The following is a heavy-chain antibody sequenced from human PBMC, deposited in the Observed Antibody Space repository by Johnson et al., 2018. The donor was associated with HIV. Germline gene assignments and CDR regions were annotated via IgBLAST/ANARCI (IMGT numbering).Heavy chain of an antibody. V-gene: IGHV3-74*01. CDR1: GFTFSSYW. J-gene: IGHJ3*02. CDR3: ARDGTFYYDSSGYGNAFVI. D-gene: IGHD3-22*01. CDR2: INSDGSST. Sequence: VQLVESGGGLVQPGGSLRLSCAVSGFTFSSYWMHWVRQAPGKGLVWVSRINSDGSSTHYADSVKGRFNISRDNAENTLYLQMNSLRAEDTAVYYCARDGTFYYDSSGYGNAFVIWCRGTMVTVSS.